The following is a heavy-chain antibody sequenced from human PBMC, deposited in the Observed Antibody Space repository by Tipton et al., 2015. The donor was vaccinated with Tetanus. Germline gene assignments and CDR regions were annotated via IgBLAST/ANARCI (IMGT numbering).Heavy chain of an antibody. Sequence: VQLVQSGGGLVQPGGSLRLSCAASGFTFSSYAMSWVRQAPGKGLEWVSAISGSGGSTYYADSVKGRFTISRDNSKNTLYLQMNSLRAEDTAVYYCAKAPGAARRYYYGMDVWGQGTTVTVSS. D-gene: IGHD6-6*01. J-gene: IGHJ6*02. CDR3: AKAPGAARRYYYGMDV. CDR2: ISGSGGST. CDR1: GFTFSSYA. V-gene: IGHV3-23*04.